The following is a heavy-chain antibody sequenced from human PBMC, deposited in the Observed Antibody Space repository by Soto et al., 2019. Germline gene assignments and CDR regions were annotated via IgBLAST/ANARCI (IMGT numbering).Heavy chain of an antibody. V-gene: IGHV1-24*01. J-gene: IGHJ4*02. Sequence: QVQLVQSGAEVKKPGASVKVSCKVSGYTLSDSSMHWVRQAPGKGLEWMGRLDPEDGKTIYSQKFQGRVTMTEDISTDTAYMELSSLRSEDSALYYCATPRSHDTSGYYYALDYWGQGTLVTVSS. CDR1: GYTLSDSS. D-gene: IGHD3-22*01. CDR2: LDPEDGKT. CDR3: ATPRSHDTSGYYYALDY.